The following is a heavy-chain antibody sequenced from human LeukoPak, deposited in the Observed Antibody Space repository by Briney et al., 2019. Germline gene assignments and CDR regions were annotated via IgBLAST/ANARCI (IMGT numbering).Heavy chain of an antibody. D-gene: IGHD5-18*01. J-gene: IGHJ4*02. V-gene: IGHV3-23*01. Sequence: GGSLRLSCAASGFTFSSYGMSWVRHAPGKGLEWVSAISGSGGSTYYADSVKGRFTISRDNSKNTLYLQMNSLRAEDTAVYYCAKDRGGYSYGYLGIDYWGQGTLVTVSS. CDR1: GFTFSSYG. CDR3: AKDRGGYSYGYLGIDY. CDR2: ISGSGGST.